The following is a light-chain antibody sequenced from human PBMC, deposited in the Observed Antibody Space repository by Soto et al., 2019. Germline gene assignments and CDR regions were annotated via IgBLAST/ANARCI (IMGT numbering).Light chain of an antibody. J-gene: IGKJ1*01. CDR1: QSISNR. CDR2: KAS. V-gene: IGKV1-5*03. CDR3: QQYYSYSWT. Sequence: DIQMTQFPSTLSSSVGDRVTISCRASQSISNRLACFQQKSGEAPRILIHKASNFESGVPSRFSGSGSGTEFTLTISSLQPADFATYYCQQYYSYSWTFGQGTRVEIK.